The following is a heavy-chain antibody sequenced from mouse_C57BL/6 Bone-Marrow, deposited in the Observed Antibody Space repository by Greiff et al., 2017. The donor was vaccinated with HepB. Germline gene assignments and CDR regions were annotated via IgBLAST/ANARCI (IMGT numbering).Heavy chain of an antibody. V-gene: IGHV7-1*01. CDR2: SRNKANDYTT. J-gene: IGHJ1*03. CDR1: GFTFSDFY. CDR3: ARDASIGGYDDAYWYFDV. Sequence: EVKVVESGGGLVQSGRSLRLSCATSGFTFSDFYMEWVRQAPGKGLEWIAASRNKANDYTTEYSASVKGRFIVSRDTSQSILYLQMNALRAEDTAIYYCARDASIGGYDDAYWYFDVWGTGTTVTVSS. D-gene: IGHD2-2*01.